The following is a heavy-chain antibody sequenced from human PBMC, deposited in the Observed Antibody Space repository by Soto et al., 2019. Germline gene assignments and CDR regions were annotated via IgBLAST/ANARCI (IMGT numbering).Heavy chain of an antibody. D-gene: IGHD2-2*01. CDR2: ISPYSGYT. J-gene: IGHJ4*02. CDR3: AREASVRIPAAQPSRFDS. V-gene: IGHV1-18*01. CDR1: GYSFMKYG. Sequence: ASVKVSCKGFGYSFMKYGINWVRQAPGQGLEWVGWISPYSGYTHSAQKFHGRLTLTTDTAASKAYMELRILRSADTALYYCAREASVRIPAAQPSRFDSWGQGTLVSVSS.